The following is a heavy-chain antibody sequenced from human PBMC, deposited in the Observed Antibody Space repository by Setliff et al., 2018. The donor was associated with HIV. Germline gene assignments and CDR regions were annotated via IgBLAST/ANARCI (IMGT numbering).Heavy chain of an antibody. CDR1: GYTLTTYG. V-gene: IGHV1-69*13. CDR3: ARDQTGVAAAAFGGGSAWSDEGFDI. Sequence: SVKVSCKASGYTLTTYGISWVRQAPGQGLEWMGMIIPMYNIPAYAQKFQGRVTFTAGESTSTAYMELGSLSSEDTAVYYCARDQTGVAAAAFGGGSAWSDEGFDIWGQGTMVTVSS. J-gene: IGHJ3*02. D-gene: IGHD6-19*01. CDR2: IIPMYNIP.